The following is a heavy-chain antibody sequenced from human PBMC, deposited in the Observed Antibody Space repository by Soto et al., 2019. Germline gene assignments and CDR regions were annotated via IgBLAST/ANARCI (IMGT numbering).Heavy chain of an antibody. CDR1: GFSFEDYA. CDR2: ISWNSVRK. J-gene: IGHJ5*02. CDR3: TRSFGDSASYDA. V-gene: IGHV3-9*03. D-gene: IGHD4-17*01. Sequence: EVQLVESGGGLLQPGRFLRLSCAASGFSFEDYAMHWVRQAPGKGLEWVSSISWNSVRKAYADSVKGRFTISRDNAKNSLYLQMDSLRAEDMAFYYCTRSFGDSASYDAWGQGSLVTVSS.